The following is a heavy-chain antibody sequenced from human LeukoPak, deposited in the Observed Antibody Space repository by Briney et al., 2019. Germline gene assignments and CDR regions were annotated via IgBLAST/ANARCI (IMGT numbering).Heavy chain of an antibody. CDR2: IYPGDSDT. V-gene: IGHV5-51*01. CDR1: GYSFTSYW. J-gene: IGHJ3*02. Sequence: GESLKISCKGSGYSFTSYWIGWVRQMPGKGLEWMGIIYPGDSDTRYSPSFQGQVTISADKSISTAYLQWSSLKASDTAMYYCARHIRSYDYVWGSYRPYAFDIWGQGTMVTV. CDR3: ARHIRSYDYVWGSYRPYAFDI. D-gene: IGHD3-16*02.